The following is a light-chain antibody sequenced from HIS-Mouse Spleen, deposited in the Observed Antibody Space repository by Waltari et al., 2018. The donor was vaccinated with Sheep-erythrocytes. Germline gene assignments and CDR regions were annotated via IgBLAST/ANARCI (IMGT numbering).Light chain of an antibody. V-gene: IGLV2-11*01. CDR1: SSDVGGYNY. CDR3: CSYAGSYNHV. Sequence: QSALTQPRSASGSPGRSVTIPCTGTSSDVGGYNYVSWYQQHPGKAPKPMIYDVSKRPSGVPDRFSGSKSGNTASLTISGLQAEDEADYYCCSYAGSYNHVFATGTKVTVL. CDR2: DVS. J-gene: IGLJ1*01.